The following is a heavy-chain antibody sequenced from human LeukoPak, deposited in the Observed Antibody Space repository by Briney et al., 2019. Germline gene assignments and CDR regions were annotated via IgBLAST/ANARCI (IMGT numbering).Heavy chain of an antibody. J-gene: IGHJ3*02. CDR3: AKEQWLVLDAFDI. CDR1: GGSMDSYSYY. CDR2: RYYSGET. Sequence: RASEALSLTCTVSGGSMDSYSYYWGWIRQPPGKGLEWIGSRYYSGETYYNPSLNSRVTISIDTSKNQFSLKLSSVTAADTAVYYCAKEQWLVLDAFDIWGQGTMVTVSS. V-gene: IGHV4-39*07. D-gene: IGHD6-19*01.